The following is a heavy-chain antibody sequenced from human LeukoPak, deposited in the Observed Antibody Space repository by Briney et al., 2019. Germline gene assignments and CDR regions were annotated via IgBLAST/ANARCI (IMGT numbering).Heavy chain of an antibody. V-gene: IGHV3-23*01. CDR2: ISGSSDNT. CDR3: ARDGGNSWDY. D-gene: IGHD6-13*01. J-gene: IGHJ4*02. CDR1: GFTFTVYA. Sequence: GGSLRLSCAASGFTFTVYAMSWVRQAPGKGLEWVSAISGSSDNTYFADSVKGRFTISRDNSKNTVSLQMNSLRAEDTAVYYCARDGGNSWDYWGQGTLVTVSS.